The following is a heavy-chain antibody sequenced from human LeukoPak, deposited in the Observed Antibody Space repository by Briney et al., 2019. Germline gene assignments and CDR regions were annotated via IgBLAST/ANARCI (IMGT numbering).Heavy chain of an antibody. CDR2: INHSGST. CDR1: GGSFSGYY. D-gene: IGHD5-24*01. Sequence: SETLSLTCAVYGGSFSGYYWSWIRQPPGKGLEWIGEINHSGSTNYNPSLKSRVTISVDTSKNQFSLKLSSVTPEDTAVYYCARGWLQSGFDYWGQGTLVTVSS. J-gene: IGHJ4*02. V-gene: IGHV4-34*01. CDR3: ARGWLQSGFDY.